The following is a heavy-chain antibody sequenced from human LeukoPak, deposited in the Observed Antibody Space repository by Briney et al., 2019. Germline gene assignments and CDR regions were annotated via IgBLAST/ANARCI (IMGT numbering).Heavy chain of an antibody. Sequence: SETLSLTCTVSGGSISSSSYYWGWIRQPPGKGLEWIGSIYYSGSTYYNPSLKSRVTISVDTSKNQFSLKRSSVTAADTAVYYCARLLGGWPYYDSSGYYYRPDYWGQGTLVTVSS. V-gene: IGHV4-39*01. CDR3: ARLLGGWPYYDSSGYYYRPDY. J-gene: IGHJ4*02. CDR2: IYYSGST. D-gene: IGHD3-22*01. CDR1: GGSISSSSYY.